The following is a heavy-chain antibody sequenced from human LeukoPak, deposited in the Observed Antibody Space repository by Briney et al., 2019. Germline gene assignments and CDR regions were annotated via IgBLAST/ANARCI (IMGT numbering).Heavy chain of an antibody. J-gene: IGHJ4*02. D-gene: IGHD3-22*01. CDR3: ARDVESSGYYSL. Sequence: ASVKVSCKSSGYTFTSYGISWVRQAPGQGLKWMGWISAYNGNTNYAQKLQGRVTMTTDTSTSKAYMELRSLRSDDTAVYYCARDVESSGYYSLWGQGTLVTVSP. CDR1: GYTFTSYG. CDR2: ISAYNGNT. V-gene: IGHV1-18*01.